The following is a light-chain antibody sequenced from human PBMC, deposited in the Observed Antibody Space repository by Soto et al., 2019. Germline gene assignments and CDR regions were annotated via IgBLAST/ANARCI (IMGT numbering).Light chain of an antibody. CDR1: QNIRGNE. CDR2: RGS. J-gene: IGKJ1*01. CDR3: QDYGTSAPWT. V-gene: IGKV3-20*01. Sequence: EVVLTQSPGTLSLSPGERATLSCRASQNIRGNELAWYQQKPGQAPRPLIYRGSSRATGIPDRFSGRGSGTDFALTISRLEPEDFAVYYCQDYGTSAPWTFGQGTKGEIK.